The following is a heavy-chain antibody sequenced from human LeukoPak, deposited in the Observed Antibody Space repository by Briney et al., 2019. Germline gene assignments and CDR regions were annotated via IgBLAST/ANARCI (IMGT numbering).Heavy chain of an antibody. Sequence: PGGSLRLSCAASGFTFSSYAMSWVRQAPGKGLEWVSAISGSGGSTYYADSVKGRFTISRDNSKNTLYLQMNSLRAEDTAVYYCANQPDRLRDFWSGYYTGAFDYWGQGTLVTVSS. J-gene: IGHJ4*02. CDR1: GFTFSSYA. CDR3: ANQPDRLRDFWSGYYTGAFDY. CDR2: ISGSGGST. D-gene: IGHD3-3*01. V-gene: IGHV3-23*01.